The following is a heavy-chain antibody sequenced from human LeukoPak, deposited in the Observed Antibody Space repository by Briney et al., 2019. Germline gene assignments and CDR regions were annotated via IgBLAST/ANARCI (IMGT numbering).Heavy chain of an antibody. CDR1: GFTFSGYN. D-gene: IGHD3/OR15-3a*01. Sequence: PGGSLRLSCAASGFTFSGYNLNWVRQAPGKGLEWVSYINSSGSTIYYADSVKGRFTISRDNAKNSLFLQMNSLRAEDTAVYYCARDLDPLNYWGQGTLVTVSS. CDR2: INSSGSTI. CDR3: ARDLDPLNY. J-gene: IGHJ4*02. V-gene: IGHV3-48*01.